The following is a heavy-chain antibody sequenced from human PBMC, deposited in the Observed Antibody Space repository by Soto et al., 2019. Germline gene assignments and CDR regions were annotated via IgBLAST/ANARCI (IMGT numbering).Heavy chain of an antibody. V-gene: IGHV3-23*01. D-gene: IGHD4-17*01. CDR2: ISGSGGST. J-gene: IGHJ3*01. Sequence: GGSLRLSCAASGFTFSSYAMNWVRQAPGKGLEWVSVISGSGGSTYYADAVKGRFTISRDNSKNTLYLQMNSLRAEDTAVYYCAKRTVGWYFDLWGQGTMVTVSS. CDR3: AKRTVGWYFDL. CDR1: GFTFSSYA.